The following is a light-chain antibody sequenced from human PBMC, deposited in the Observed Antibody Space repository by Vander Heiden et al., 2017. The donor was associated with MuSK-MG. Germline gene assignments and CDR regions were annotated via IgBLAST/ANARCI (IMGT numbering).Light chain of an antibody. J-gene: IGLJ1*01. CDR3: QSYDSGLTASV. Sequence: QSVLTQPPSVSGAPGQRVTISCTGTSSNIGAGFDVHWCQQLPGTPPKLLIFENTNRPSGVPDRFSASTSDTSASLAITGLQAEDEADYYCQSYDSGLTASVFGTGTRVVVL. CDR2: ENT. V-gene: IGLV1-40*01. CDR1: SSNIGAGFD.